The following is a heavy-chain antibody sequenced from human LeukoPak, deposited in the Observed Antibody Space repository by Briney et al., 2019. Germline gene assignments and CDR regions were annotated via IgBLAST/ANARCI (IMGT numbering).Heavy chain of an antibody. V-gene: IGHV3-7*01. J-gene: IGHJ4*02. CDR2: VKQDGSEK. Sequence: GGSLRLSCAASGFTFSSYWMSWVRQAPGKWLGWVANVKQDGSEKYYVDSVKGRFTISRDNAKNSLYLQMNSLRAEDTAVYYCARGNRLDIVVVPAAINFDYWGQGTLVTVSS. CDR3: ARGNRLDIVVVPAAINFDY. D-gene: IGHD2-2*02. CDR1: GFTFSSYW.